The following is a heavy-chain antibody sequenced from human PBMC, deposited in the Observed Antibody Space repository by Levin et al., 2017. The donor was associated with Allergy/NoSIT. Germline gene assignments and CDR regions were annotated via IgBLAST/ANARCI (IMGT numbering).Heavy chain of an antibody. CDR2: ISSGSTV. Sequence: PGGSLRLSCAASGFTFSDYYMSWIRQAPGKGLEWVSYISSGSTVYYADSVKGRFTISRDNAKNSLYLQMNSLRGEDTAVYYCARDGGVYCSSTSCHSGYYYYGMDVWGQGTTVTVSS. CDR1: GFTFSDYY. V-gene: IGHV3-11*01. CDR3: ARDGGVYCSSTSCHSGYYYYGMDV. D-gene: IGHD2-2*01. J-gene: IGHJ6*02.